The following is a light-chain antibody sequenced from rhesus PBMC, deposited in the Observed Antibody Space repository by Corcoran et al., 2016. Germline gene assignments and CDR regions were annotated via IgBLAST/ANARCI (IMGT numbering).Light chain of an antibody. CDR2: KAS. CDR1: QGISSW. J-gene: IGKJ3*01. CDR3: QQYSSRPFT. V-gene: IGKV1-22*01. Sequence: DIQMTQSPSSLSASVGDTVTITCRASQGISSWLAWYQQKPGKAPKLLIYKASSLQSGVPSRLIGSGSGTDFTLTISSLQSEDFATYNDQQYSSRPFTFGPGTKLDIK.